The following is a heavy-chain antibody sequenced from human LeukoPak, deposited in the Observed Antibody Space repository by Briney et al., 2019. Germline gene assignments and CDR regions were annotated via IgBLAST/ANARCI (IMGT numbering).Heavy chain of an antibody. V-gene: IGHV3-13*01. CDR1: GFTFSDYD. CDR3: ARVAKERVGGVYYFDY. D-gene: IGHD1-1*01. CDR2: IGTAGDT. J-gene: IGHJ4*02. Sequence: GGSLRLSCAASGFTFSDYDMHWVRQATGKGLESVSAIGTAGDTYYTGSVKGRFTISRENAKNSLYLQMNSLRAGDTAVYYCARVAKERVGGVYYFDYWGQGTLVTVSS.